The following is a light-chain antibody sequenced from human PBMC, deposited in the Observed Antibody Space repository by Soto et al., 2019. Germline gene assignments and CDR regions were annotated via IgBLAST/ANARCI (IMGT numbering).Light chain of an antibody. J-gene: IGLJ2*01. V-gene: IGLV3-1*01. CDR1: KLGDKY. Sequence: SYELTQPPSVSVSPGQTASLTCSGDKLGDKYACWYQQKPGQSPVLVIYQDSKRPSGIPERFSGSNSGNTATLTISGTQAMDEADYYCQAWDSSTAEVVFGGGTKLTV. CDR3: QAWDSSTAEVV. CDR2: QDS.